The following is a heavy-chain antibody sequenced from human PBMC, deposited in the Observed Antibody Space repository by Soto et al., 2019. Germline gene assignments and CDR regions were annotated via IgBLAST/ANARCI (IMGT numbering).Heavy chain of an antibody. Sequence: GGSLRLSCAASGFTFSSYEMNWVRQAPGKGLEWVSYISSSGSTIYYADSVKGRFTISRDNAKNSLYLQMNSLRAEDTAVYYCARAQDYYDSTDAFGIWGQGTMVTVSS. D-gene: IGHD3-22*01. V-gene: IGHV3-48*03. CDR1: GFTFSSYE. J-gene: IGHJ3*02. CDR2: ISSSGSTI. CDR3: ARAQDYYDSTDAFGI.